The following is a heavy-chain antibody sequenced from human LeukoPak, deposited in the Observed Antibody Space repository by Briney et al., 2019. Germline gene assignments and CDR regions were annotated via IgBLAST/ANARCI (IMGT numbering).Heavy chain of an antibody. D-gene: IGHD5-12*01. CDR3: ARGGDMYSGYDPLGFDP. V-gene: IGHV4-38-2*02. J-gene: IGHJ5*02. Sequence: SETLSLTCTVSGYSISTGYYWDWIRQPPGKGLEWIGTFYHGGSTYYNPSLKSRVTISVDTSKNQFSLKLSSVTAADTAVYYCARGGDMYSGYDPLGFDPWGQGTLVTVSS. CDR1: GYSISTGYY. CDR2: FYHGGST.